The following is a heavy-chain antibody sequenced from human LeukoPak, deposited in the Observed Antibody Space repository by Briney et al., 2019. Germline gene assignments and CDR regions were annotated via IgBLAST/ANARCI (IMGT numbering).Heavy chain of an antibody. J-gene: IGHJ4*02. Sequence: GGSLRLSCAASGFTFDDYAMHWVRQAPGKGLEWVSGISWNSGSIGYADSVKGRFTISRDNAKNSLYLQMNSLRAEDTALHYCAKANLHSGYDYYFDYWGQGTLVTVSS. D-gene: IGHD5-12*01. V-gene: IGHV3-9*01. CDR2: ISWNSGSI. CDR3: AKANLHSGYDYYFDY. CDR1: GFTFDDYA.